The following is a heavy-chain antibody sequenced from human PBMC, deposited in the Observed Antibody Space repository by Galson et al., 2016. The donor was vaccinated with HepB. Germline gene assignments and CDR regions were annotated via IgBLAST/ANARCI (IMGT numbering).Heavy chain of an antibody. Sequence: SLRLSCAASEFTFSTYGMHWVRQAPGKGLEWVALIWHDGSNKYYADSVKGRFTISRDNPKNTVYLQMNSLRAEDTAIYYCANSYSSGWYKVFDYWGQGTLVTVSS. CDR1: EFTFSTYG. D-gene: IGHD6-19*01. CDR2: IWHDGSNK. V-gene: IGHV3-33*06. CDR3: ANSYSSGWYKVFDY. J-gene: IGHJ4*02.